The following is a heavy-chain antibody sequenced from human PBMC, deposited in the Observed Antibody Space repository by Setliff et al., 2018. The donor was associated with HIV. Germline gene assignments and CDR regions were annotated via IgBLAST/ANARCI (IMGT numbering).Heavy chain of an antibody. V-gene: IGHV4-39*01. J-gene: IGHJ4*02. CDR1: GASIGRRSDC. CDR3: ARNTRAGDFDY. D-gene: IGHD3-10*01. CDR2: FYYSGST. Sequence: PSETLSLTCTVSGASIGRRSDCWGWIRQPPGKGLEWIGSFYYSGSTYYNPSLKSRVTISVDTSKNQFSLRLTSVTAADTAVYYCARNTRAGDFDYWGQGTLVTVSS.